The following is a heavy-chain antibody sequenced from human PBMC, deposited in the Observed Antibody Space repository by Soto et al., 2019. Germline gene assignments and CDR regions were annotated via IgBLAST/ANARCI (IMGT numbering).Heavy chain of an antibody. CDR2: ISSRSDI. Sequence: GGSLRLSCVGSGFTFSTYSINWVRQAPGKGLEWVSSISSRSDIYYADSVKGRFTISRDNAKNSVSLQMNGLRAEDTAVYYCAREYTAWPLAYGLDVWGQGTTVTVSS. CDR1: GFTFSTYS. J-gene: IGHJ6*02. V-gene: IGHV3-21*01. D-gene: IGHD2-2*02. CDR3: AREYTAWPLAYGLDV.